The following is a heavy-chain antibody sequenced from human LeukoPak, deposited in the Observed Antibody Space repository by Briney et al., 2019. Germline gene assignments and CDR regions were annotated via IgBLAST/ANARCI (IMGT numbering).Heavy chain of an antibody. CDR3: AKHTYIGLAEYFQH. J-gene: IGHJ1*01. D-gene: IGHD1-1*01. Sequence: ASVKVSCKASGYTFTSYGISWVRQAPGQGLEWMGWISAYNGNTNYAQKLQGRATMTTDTSTSTAYMELRSLRSDDTAVYYCAKHTYIGLAEYFQHWGQGTLVTVSS. CDR1: GYTFTSYG. CDR2: ISAYNGNT. V-gene: IGHV1-18*04.